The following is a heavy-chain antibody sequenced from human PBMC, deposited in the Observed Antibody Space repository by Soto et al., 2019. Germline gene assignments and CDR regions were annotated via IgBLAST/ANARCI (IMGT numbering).Heavy chain of an antibody. J-gene: IGHJ6*02. Sequence: EVQLLESGGGLVQPGGSLRLSCEASGFTFSSYAVCWVRQAPGKGLVWVSGISGSGENTYYADSVKGRSTTSSDNSKNTLFLQINRLRVANTAVYDCAADNGGSTWSNRHYYGMDDGGQGTAVTVAS. D-gene: IGHD1-26*01. CDR1: GFTFSSYA. CDR3: AADNGGSTWSNRHYYGMDD. V-gene: IGHV3-23*01. CDR2: ISGSGENT.